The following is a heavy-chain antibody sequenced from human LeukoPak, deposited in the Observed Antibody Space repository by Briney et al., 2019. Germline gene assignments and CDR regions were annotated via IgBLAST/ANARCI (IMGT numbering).Heavy chain of an antibody. V-gene: IGHV1-2*04. J-gene: IGHJ4*02. CDR1: GYTFTGYY. D-gene: IGHD2-2*01. CDR2: INPNSGGT. Sequence: ASVKVSFKASGYTFTGYYMHWVRQAPGQGLEWMGWINPNSGGTNYAQKFQGWVTMTRDTSISTAYMELSRLRSDDTAVYYCARGGVVVVPAAKYPFDYWGQGTLVTVSS. CDR3: ARGGVVVVPAAKYPFDY.